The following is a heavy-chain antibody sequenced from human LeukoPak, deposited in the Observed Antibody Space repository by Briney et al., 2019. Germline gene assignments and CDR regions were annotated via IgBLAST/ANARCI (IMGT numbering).Heavy chain of an antibody. Sequence: ASVKVSCKAPGYTFTSYGISWVRPAPGQGLAWMGWISAYNGNTNYTQKLQGRVTMTTDTSTSTAHIELRSLRSDDTAVYYCARDPVVQGRWLDPWGQGTLVTVSS. J-gene: IGHJ5*02. D-gene: IGHD2-15*01. CDR2: ISAYNGNT. CDR3: ARDPVVQGRWLDP. CDR1: GYTFTSYG. V-gene: IGHV1-18*01.